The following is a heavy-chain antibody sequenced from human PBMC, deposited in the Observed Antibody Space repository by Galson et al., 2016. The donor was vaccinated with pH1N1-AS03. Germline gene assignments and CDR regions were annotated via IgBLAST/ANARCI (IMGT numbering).Heavy chain of an antibody. CDR2: ISSSSTNK. D-gene: IGHD5-18*01. CDR1: GFTLSSYS. J-gene: IGHJ1*01. V-gene: IGHV3-48*02. Sequence: SLRLSCAASGFTLSSYSMSWVRQPPGKGLEWVSYISSSSTNKYYADSVRGRFTISRYNAKNSLFLQMNSLRDEDTDLYYCARDGGGYSHGYLASWGQGALVIVYS. CDR3: ARDGGGYSHGYLAS.